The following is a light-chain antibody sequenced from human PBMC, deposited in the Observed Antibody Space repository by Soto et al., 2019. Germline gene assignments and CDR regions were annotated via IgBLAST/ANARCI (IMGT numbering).Light chain of an antibody. J-gene: IGKJ2*01. CDR2: DAS. CDR1: QTISNW. V-gene: IGKV1-5*01. Sequence: DIQMTQSPSTLSASVGDRVTITCRASQTISNWLAWYQQKPGKAPKLLIYDASSLKSGVPSRFSGRGSGTEFTLTLSSLQPDDFATHYCQHYKNFPHTFGQGTKLEIK. CDR3: QHYKNFPHT.